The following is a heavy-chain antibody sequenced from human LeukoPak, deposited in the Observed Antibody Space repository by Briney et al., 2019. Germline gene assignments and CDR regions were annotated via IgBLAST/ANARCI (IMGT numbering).Heavy chain of an antibody. V-gene: IGHV3-23*01. J-gene: IGHJ4*02. Sequence: GGSLRLSCAASGFTFSSYAMNWVRQAPGKGLEWVSGITDSGGNAYYADSVKGRFTISRDNSRSTLYLQMNTLRADDTAVYYCAKDLLYGSGSYSWGVFDYWGQGTLVTVSS. D-gene: IGHD3-10*01. CDR1: GFTFSSYA. CDR3: AKDLLYGSGSYSWGVFDY. CDR2: ITDSGGNA.